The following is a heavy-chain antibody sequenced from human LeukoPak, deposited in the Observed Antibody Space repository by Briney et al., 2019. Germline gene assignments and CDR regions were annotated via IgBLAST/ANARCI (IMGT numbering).Heavy chain of an antibody. CDR1: GGTFSSYA. CDR3: ARDHGVRYYGSGSWYYFDY. CDR2: IIPIFGTA. V-gene: IGHV1-69*13. J-gene: IGHJ4*02. Sequence: SVKVSCKASGGTFSSYAIRWVRQAPGQGLEWMGGIIPIFGTANYAQKFQGRVTITADESTSTAYMELSSLRSEDTAVYYCARDHGVRYYGSGSWYYFDYWGQGTLVTVSS. D-gene: IGHD3-10*01.